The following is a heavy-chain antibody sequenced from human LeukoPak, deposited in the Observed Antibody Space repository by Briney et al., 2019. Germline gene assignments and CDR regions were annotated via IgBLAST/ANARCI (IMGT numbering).Heavy chain of an antibody. D-gene: IGHD3-16*02. CDR3: ASFASNLIGLDY. Sequence: GGSLRLSCAASGFTFSGYSMNWVRQAPGKGLEWVSSISSSSSYIYYADSVKGRFTISRDNAKNSLYLQMNSLKAEDTAVYYCASFASNLIGLDYWGQGTLVTVSS. CDR1: GFTFSGYS. J-gene: IGHJ4*02. V-gene: IGHV3-21*01. CDR2: ISSSSSYI.